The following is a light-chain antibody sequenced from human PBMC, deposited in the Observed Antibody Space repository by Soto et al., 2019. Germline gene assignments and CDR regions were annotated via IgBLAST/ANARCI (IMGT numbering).Light chain of an antibody. CDR2: DVS. Sequence: QSVLTQPASVSGSLGRSITISCTGTSSDVGGYNYVSWYQQHPGKAPKLMIYDVSNRPSGVSNRFSGSKSGNTASLTISGLQAEDEADYYCSSYTSSSTQVFGGGTKLTVL. V-gene: IGLV2-14*01. CDR1: SSDVGGYNY. J-gene: IGLJ2*01. CDR3: SSYTSSSTQV.